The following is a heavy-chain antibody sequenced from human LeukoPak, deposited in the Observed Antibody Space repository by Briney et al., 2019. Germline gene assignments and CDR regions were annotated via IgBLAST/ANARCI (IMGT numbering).Heavy chain of an antibody. Sequence: GGSLRLSCAASGFTFSSYAMSWVRQAPGKGLEWVSAISGSGGSTYYAGSVKGRFTISRDNSKNTLYLQMNSLRVEDTTVYYCARGPSPSYYYDSSGFDYWGQGTLVTVSS. D-gene: IGHD3-22*01. V-gene: IGHV3-23*01. J-gene: IGHJ4*02. CDR1: GFTFSSYA. CDR2: ISGSGGST. CDR3: ARGPSPSYYYDSSGFDY.